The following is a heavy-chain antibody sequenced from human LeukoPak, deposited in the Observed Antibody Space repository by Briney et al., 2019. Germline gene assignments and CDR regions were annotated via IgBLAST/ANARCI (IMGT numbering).Heavy chain of an antibody. V-gene: IGHV4-30-4*01. CDR2: IYYSGST. D-gene: IGHD6-13*01. CDR1: GGSISSGDYY. Sequence: SETLSLTCTVSGGSISSGDYYWGWIRQPPGKGLEWIGYIYYSGSTYYNPSLKSRVTISVDTSKNQFSLKLSSVTAADTAVYYCARSVGYSSSWYGGSYFDYWGQGTLVTVSS. CDR3: ARSVGYSSSWYGGSYFDY. J-gene: IGHJ4*02.